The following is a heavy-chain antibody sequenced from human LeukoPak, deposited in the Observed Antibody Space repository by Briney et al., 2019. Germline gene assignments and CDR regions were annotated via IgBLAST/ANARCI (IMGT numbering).Heavy chain of an antibody. CDR3: ARTLLYNRNDCYRHFDY. CDR1: GFNFNQYW. J-gene: IGHJ4*02. D-gene: IGHD1-14*01. CDR2: IKEDGSDT. Sequence: GGSLRLSCSGSGFNFNQYWLTWVRQAPGRGLEWVANIKEDGSDTYYVDSVKGRFAVFRDNTRNSVYLQMHSLRVEDTAVYYCARTLLYNRNDCYRHFDYWGRGVMVTVSS. V-gene: IGHV3-7*05.